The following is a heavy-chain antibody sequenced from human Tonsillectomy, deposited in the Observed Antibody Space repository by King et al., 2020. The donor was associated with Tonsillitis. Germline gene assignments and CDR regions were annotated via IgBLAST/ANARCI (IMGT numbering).Heavy chain of an antibody. Sequence: VQLVESGGGLVQPGGSLRLSCAASGFTFSSYAMSWVRQAPGKGLEWVSAISGSGGSTYYADSVKGRFTISRDNSKNTLYLQMYSLRAEDTAVYYCAKAPPSDEVLLWFWELDYWGQGTLVTVSS. CDR1: GFTFSSYA. D-gene: IGHD3-10*01. V-gene: IGHV3-23*04. CDR3: AKAPPSDEVLLWFWELDY. CDR2: ISGSGGST. J-gene: IGHJ4*02.